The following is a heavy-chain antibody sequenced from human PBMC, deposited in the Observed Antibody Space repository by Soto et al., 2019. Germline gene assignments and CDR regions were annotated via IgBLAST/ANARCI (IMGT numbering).Heavy chain of an antibody. J-gene: IGHJ3*02. Sequence: ASVKVSCKVSGYTLTELSMHWVRQSPGKGLEWMGKINPSVGTTTYAQKFQGRVTMTRDTSTNTVYMELSSLRSEDTAVYYCARKGGGDSDAFDIWGQGTMVTVSS. CDR2: INPSVGTT. V-gene: IGHV1-46*03. CDR1: GYTLTELS. CDR3: ARKGGGDSDAFDI. D-gene: IGHD3-16*01.